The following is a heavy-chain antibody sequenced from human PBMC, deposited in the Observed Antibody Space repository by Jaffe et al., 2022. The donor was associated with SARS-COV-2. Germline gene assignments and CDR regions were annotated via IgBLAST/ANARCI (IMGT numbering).Heavy chain of an antibody. CDR3: ARDLLAAAGSRVYFQH. Sequence: QVQLVESGGGVVQPGRSLRLSCAASGFTFSSYAMHWVRQAPGKGLEWVAVISYDGSNKYYADSVKGRFTISRDNSKNTLYLQMNSLRAEDTAVYYCARDLLAAAGSRVYFQHWGQGTLVTVSS. V-gene: IGHV3-30*04. CDR1: GFTFSSYA. D-gene: IGHD6-13*01. CDR2: ISYDGSNK. J-gene: IGHJ1*01.